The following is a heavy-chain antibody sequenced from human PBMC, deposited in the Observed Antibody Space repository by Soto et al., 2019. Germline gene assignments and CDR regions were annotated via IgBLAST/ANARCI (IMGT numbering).Heavy chain of an antibody. Sequence: QVQLQESGPGLVKPSGTLSLTCAVSGGSISSSNWWRWVRQPPGKGLEWIGEIYHSGSTNYNPSLKRRVTTSVDKSKNQFSLKLSSVPAADTAVDYCARVVGGYYYGMDVWGQGTTVTVSS. V-gene: IGHV4-4*02. CDR2: IYHSGST. CDR3: ARVVGGYYYGMDV. J-gene: IGHJ6*02. D-gene: IGHD2-2*01. CDR1: GGSISSSNW.